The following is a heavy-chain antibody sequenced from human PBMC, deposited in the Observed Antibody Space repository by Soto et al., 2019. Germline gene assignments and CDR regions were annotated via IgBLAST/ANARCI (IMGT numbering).Heavy chain of an antibody. CDR2: INAGYGNT. CDR1: GYTFSSYA. CDR3: ARDTGDGTFDF. V-gene: IGHV1-3*01. Sequence: QVHLVQSGAEVRKPGASVKVSCKASGYTFSSYAMHWVRQAPGQRLEWTGWINAGYGNTKSSQKFQDRVTISRDTSASTAYMQLTSLRSKDTAVYYCARDTGDGTFDFWGQGTLVTVSS. D-gene: IGHD7-27*01. J-gene: IGHJ4*02.